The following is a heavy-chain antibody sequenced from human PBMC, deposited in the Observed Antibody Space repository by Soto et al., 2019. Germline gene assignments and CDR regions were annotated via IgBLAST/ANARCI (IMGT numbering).Heavy chain of an antibody. V-gene: IGHV1-69*13. CDR3: ARDAATSSSSSPNWFDP. Sequence: SVKVSCKASRGTFSSYAISWVRQAPGQGLEWMGGIIPIFGTANYAQKFQGRVTITADESTSPAYMELSSLRSEDTAVYYCARDAATSSSSSPNWFDPWGQGTQVTVSS. CDR1: RGTFSSYA. J-gene: IGHJ5*02. D-gene: IGHD6-13*01. CDR2: IIPIFGTA.